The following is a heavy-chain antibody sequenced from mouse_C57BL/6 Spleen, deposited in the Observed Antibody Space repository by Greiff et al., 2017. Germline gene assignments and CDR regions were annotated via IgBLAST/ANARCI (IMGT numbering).Heavy chain of an antibody. V-gene: IGHV1-7*01. CDR3: AKSAQASAMDY. J-gene: IGHJ4*01. D-gene: IGHD3-2*02. Sequence: QVQLQQSGADLATPGASVKLSCKTSGYTFTSYWMHWVKPRPGKGLEWIGTINPSGGYTKSNQNFKDTATLTADKSSSPVYMNLSSLTDEDSSFYYSAKSAQASAMDYWGQGTSVTVSS. CDR1: GYTFTSYW. CDR2: INPSGGYT.